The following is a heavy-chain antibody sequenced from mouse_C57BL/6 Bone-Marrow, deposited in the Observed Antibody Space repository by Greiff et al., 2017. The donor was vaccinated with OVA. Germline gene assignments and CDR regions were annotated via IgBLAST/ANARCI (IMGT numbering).Heavy chain of an antibody. CDR1: GYTFTAYH. CDR2: FHPYNGDT. Sequence: QVQLQESGAELVKPGASVKMSCKASGYTFTAYHMEWVKQNPGKSLEWIGNFHPYNGDTKYNEKFKGKATLTVDKSSSTVYLELSRLTSDDSAVYYGARKGNYGAMDYWGQGTPVTVSA. J-gene: IGHJ4*01. CDR3: ARKGNYGAMDY. D-gene: IGHD2-1*01. V-gene: IGHV1-47*01.